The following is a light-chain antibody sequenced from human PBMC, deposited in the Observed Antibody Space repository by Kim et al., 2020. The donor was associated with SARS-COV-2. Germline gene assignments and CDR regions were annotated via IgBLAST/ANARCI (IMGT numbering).Light chain of an antibody. Sequence: GQRVTISCVGSNSNIGKNFVYWFQQLPGTAPKVLIYKNDQRPSGVPDRFSGSKSGTSASLAISGLRSEDEAGYHCATWDDSLSGPVFGGGTQLTVL. CDR3: ATWDDSLSGPV. CDR2: KND. CDR1: NSNIGKNF. V-gene: IGLV1-47*01. J-gene: IGLJ2*01.